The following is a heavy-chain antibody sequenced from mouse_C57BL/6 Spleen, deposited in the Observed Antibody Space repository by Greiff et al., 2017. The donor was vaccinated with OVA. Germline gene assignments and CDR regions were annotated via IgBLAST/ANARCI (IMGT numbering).Heavy chain of an antibody. D-gene: IGHD1-1*01. CDR3: ARPHYGSSSPFAY. V-gene: IGHV1-69*01. Sequence: VQLQQPGAELVMPGASVKLSCKASGYTFTSYWMHWVKQRPGQGLEWIGEIDPSDSYTNYNQKFKGKSTLTVDKSSSTAYMQLSSLTSEDSAVYDCARPHYGSSSPFAYWGQGTLVTVSA. CDR1: GYTFTSYW. CDR2: IDPSDSYT. J-gene: IGHJ3*01.